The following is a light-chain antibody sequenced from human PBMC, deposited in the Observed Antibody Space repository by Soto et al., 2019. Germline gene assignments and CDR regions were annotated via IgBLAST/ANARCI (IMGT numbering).Light chain of an antibody. J-gene: IGKJ2*01. Sequence: DIQMTQSPSTLSAYVGDRVTITCRASQSIGAALAWYQQKPWKAPNLLIYRASTLESGVPSRFSGSGSGKDLTLAISSLQSDEFSIYYCQQYGRFLTFGQGTKV. CDR2: RAS. CDR1: QSIGAA. V-gene: IGKV1-5*03. CDR3: QQYGRFLT.